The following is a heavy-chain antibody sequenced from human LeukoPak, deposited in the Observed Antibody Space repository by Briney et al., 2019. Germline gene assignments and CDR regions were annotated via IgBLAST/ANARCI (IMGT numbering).Heavy chain of an antibody. CDR1: GFTFSSYG. CDR2: IWYDGSNK. CDR3: ARGAAYCSGGSCYTNDY. Sequence: GGSLRLSCAASGFTFSSYGMHWVRQAPGKGLEWVAVIWYDGSNKYYADSVKGRFTISRDNSKNTLYLQMNSLRAEDTAVYYCARGAAYCSGGSCYTNDYWGQGTLVTVSS. J-gene: IGHJ4*02. V-gene: IGHV3-33*01. D-gene: IGHD2-15*01.